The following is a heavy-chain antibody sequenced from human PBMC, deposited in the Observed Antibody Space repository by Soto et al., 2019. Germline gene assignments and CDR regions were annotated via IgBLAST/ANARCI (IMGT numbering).Heavy chain of an antibody. CDR3: ARAFGGVIVYFDY. CDR2: ISSSSSTI. J-gene: IGHJ4*02. Sequence: EVQLVESGGGLVQPGGSLRLSCAASGFTFSSYSMNWVRQAPGKGLEWGSYISSSSSTIYYADSVKGRFTIARDNAKNSLYLQMNSLRAEDTAVYDWARAFGGVIVYFDYWGQGTLVTVSS. V-gene: IGHV3-48*01. D-gene: IGHD3-16*02. CDR1: GFTFSSYS.